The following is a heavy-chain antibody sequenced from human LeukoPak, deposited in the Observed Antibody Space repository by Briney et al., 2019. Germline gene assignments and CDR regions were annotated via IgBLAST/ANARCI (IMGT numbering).Heavy chain of an antibody. D-gene: IGHD3-3*01. J-gene: IGHJ6*02. Sequence: ASVKVSCKASGYTFTGYYMHWVRQAPGQGLEWMGWINPNSGGTNYAQKFQGRVTMTRDTSISTAYMELSRLRSDDTAVYYCARDTDYDFWSGYHLTYYYYYGMDVWGQGTTVTVS. CDR1: GYTFTGYY. V-gene: IGHV1-2*02. CDR2: INPNSGGT. CDR3: ARDTDYDFWSGYHLTYYYYYGMDV.